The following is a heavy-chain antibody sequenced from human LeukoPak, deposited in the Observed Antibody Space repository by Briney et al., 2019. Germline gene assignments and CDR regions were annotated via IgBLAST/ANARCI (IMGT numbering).Heavy chain of an antibody. V-gene: IGHV3-30*18. CDR3: AKDSPYSSGWGGIYYYYGMDV. CDR2: ISYDGSNK. Sequence: GRSLRLPCAASGFTFSSYGMHWVRQAPGKGLEWVAVISYDGSNKYYADSVKGRFTISRDNSKNTLYLQMNSLRAEDTAVYYCAKDSPYSSGWGGIYYYYGMDVWGQGTTVTVSS. J-gene: IGHJ6*02. D-gene: IGHD6-19*01. CDR1: GFTFSSYG.